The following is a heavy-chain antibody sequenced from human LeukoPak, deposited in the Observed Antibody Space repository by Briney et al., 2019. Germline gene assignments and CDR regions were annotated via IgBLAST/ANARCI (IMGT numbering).Heavy chain of an antibody. CDR2: INHSGST. V-gene: IGHV4-34*01. D-gene: IGHD4-11*01. J-gene: IGHJ6*02. Sequence: SETLSLTCAVYGGSFSGYCWSWIRQPPGKGLEWIGEINHSGSTNYNPSLKSRVTISVDTSKNQFSLKLSSVTAADTAVYYCASYAVTTSPWYYYYYGMDVWGQGTTVTVSS. CDR3: ASYAVTTSPWYYYYYGMDV. CDR1: GGSFSGYC.